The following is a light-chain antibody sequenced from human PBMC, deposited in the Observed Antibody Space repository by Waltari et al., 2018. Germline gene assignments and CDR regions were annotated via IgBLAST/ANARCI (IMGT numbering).Light chain of an antibody. CDR3: QTGGHGTWV. CDR2: VNSDGSH. J-gene: IGLJ3*02. CDR1: SGHSSNT. Sequence: QLVLTQSPSASASLGASVKLTCTLSSGHSSNTIAWHQQQPEKGPRYLMKVNSDGSHSKGDEMPDRFSGSSSGAERYLTISSVQSEDEADYYCQTGGHGTWVFGGGTKLTVL. V-gene: IGLV4-69*01.